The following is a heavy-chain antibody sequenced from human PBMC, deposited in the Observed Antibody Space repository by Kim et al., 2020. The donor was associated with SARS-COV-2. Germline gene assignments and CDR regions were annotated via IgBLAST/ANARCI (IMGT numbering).Heavy chain of an antibody. V-gene: IGHV5-51*01. CDR2: IYPGDSDT. J-gene: IGHJ2*01. D-gene: IGHD2-21*01. CDR3: ARRIGCYFDL. Sequence: GESLKISCKASGYSFTSYWIGWVRQMPGKGLEWMGIIYPGDSDTRYSPSFQGQATISADKSISTAYLQWSSLKASDTAIYYCARRIGCYFDLWGRGALVSVSS. CDR1: GYSFTSYW.